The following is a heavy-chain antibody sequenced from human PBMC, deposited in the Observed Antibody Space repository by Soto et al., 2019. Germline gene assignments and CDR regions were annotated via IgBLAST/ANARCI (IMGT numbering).Heavy chain of an antibody. CDR1: GFTFSSYV. D-gene: IGHD2-15*01. CDR2: ISYDGSNK. CDR3: AKDWGRYCSGGSCYLFDY. J-gene: IGHJ4*02. V-gene: IGHV3-30*18. Sequence: QVQLVESGGGVVRPGRSLRLSCAASGFTFSSYVMHWVRQAPGKGLEWVAKISYDGSNKYYADSVKGRFTISRDNSKNTLYLQMNSLRAEDTALYYCAKDWGRYCSGGSCYLFDYWGQGTLVTVSS.